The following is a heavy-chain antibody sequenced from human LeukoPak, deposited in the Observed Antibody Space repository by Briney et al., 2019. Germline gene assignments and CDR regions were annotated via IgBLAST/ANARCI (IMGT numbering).Heavy chain of an antibody. CDR3: ARRSDYGGNGNYFDY. V-gene: IGHV3-23*01. CDR1: GFTFSIYG. J-gene: IGHJ4*02. Sequence: GGSLRLSCAASGFTFSIYGVSWVRQAPGQGLEWVSTISGRDSNTYYADSVEGRFIISRDNSRNTLYLQMNSLRAEDTAVYYCARRSDYGGNGNYFDYWGQGTPVTVSS. CDR2: ISGRDSNT. D-gene: IGHD4-23*01.